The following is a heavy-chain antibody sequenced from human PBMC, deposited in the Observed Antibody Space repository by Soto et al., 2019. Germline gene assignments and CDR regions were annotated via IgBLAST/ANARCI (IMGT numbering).Heavy chain of an antibody. CDR3: ARDLGSGYDQGDY. J-gene: IGHJ4*02. Sequence: QVQLVQSGAEVKKPGSSVKVSCKASGGTFSIYAVSWVRQAPGQGLEWMGGIIPIIGTRNYAQRFQGRITITGDESTSTAYMELSSLKSEDTAVYYCARDLGSGYDQGDYWGQGTLVTVSS. D-gene: IGHD5-12*01. V-gene: IGHV1-69*12. CDR2: IIPIIGTR. CDR1: GGTFSIYA.